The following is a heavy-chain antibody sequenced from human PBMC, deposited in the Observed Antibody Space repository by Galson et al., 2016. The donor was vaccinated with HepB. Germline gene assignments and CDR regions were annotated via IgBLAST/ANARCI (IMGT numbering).Heavy chain of an antibody. Sequence: SLRLSCAASGFTFRNYALSWVRRAPGKGLEWVSHIDGPTPNTHYADSVRGRSSIYRDNSRDTLYLQMDSLTAEDSAIYYCTTWLSHHFDYWGQGTRVTVSS. CDR3: TTWLSHHFDY. CDR2: IDGPTPNT. J-gene: IGHJ4*02. D-gene: IGHD6-19*01. V-gene: IGHV3-23*01. CDR1: GFTFRNYA.